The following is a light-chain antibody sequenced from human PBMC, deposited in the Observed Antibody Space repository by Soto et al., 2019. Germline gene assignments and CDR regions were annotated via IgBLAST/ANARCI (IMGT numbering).Light chain of an antibody. CDR1: QSISSW. J-gene: IGKJ1*01. Sequence: DIQMTQSPSTLSASVGDRVTITCRASQSISSWLAWYQQKPGKAPKLLIYKASSLESGVPSRFSGSGSGTEFTLTISSLQPDDFVIYYCQQYNTYAWTFGQGTKVEIK. CDR2: KAS. CDR3: QQYNTYAWT. V-gene: IGKV1-5*03.